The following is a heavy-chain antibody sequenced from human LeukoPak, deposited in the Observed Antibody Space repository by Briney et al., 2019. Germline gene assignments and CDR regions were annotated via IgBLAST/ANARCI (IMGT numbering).Heavy chain of an antibody. V-gene: IGHV7-4-1*02. D-gene: IGHD1-26*01. CDR3: ARPSVGANDAFDI. J-gene: IGHJ3*02. CDR1: GYTFTSYA. Sequence: GASVTVSCKASGYTFTSYAMNWVRQAPGQGLEWMGWINTNTGNPTHAQDFAGRFVFSLDTSVSTAYLQISNLKPEDTAVYYCARPSVGANDAFDIWGQGTMVTVSS. CDR2: INTNTGNP.